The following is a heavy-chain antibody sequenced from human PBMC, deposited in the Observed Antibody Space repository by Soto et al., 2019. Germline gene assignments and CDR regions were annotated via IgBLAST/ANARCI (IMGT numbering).Heavy chain of an antibody. Sequence: PGGSLRLSCSASGFTFGDYSMSWFRQAPGKGLEWVGLIRSKAYDGAPEYAASVRGRFTISRDDSNNIAYLRMNSLKTEDTAVYYCDRPGVEMATIRYFDSWGQGTLVTVSS. CDR3: DRPGVEMATIRYFDS. D-gene: IGHD5-12*01. CDR2: IRSKAYDGAP. V-gene: IGHV3-49*03. CDR1: GFTFGDYS. J-gene: IGHJ4*02.